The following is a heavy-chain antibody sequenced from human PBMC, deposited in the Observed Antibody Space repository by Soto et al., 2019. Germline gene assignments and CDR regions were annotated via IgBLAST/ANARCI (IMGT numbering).Heavy chain of an antibody. J-gene: IGHJ5*02. CDR3: ASATVPNWFDP. CDR2: IYYSGST. D-gene: IGHD4-17*01. V-gene: IGHV4-30-4*01. CDR1: CGSIISGDYY. Sequence: PSETLSLTCTFSCGSIISGDYYWSWIRQPPGKGLEWIGYIYYSGSTYYNPSLKSRVTISVDTSKNQFSLKLSSVTAADTAVYYCASATVPNWFDPWGQGTLVTVPQ.